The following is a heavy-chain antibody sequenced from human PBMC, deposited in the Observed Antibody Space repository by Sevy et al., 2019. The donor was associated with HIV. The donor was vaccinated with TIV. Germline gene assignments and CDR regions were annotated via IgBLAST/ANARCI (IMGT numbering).Heavy chain of an antibody. CDR1: GGSISSYN. J-gene: IGHJ4*02. D-gene: IGHD2-8*02. CDR3: ARSSGGYQHFDY. V-gene: IGHV4-4*07. CDR2: IYTSGYT. Sequence: SETLSLTCTVSGGSISSYNWNWIRQPAGKGLEWIGRIYTSGYTNYNPSLKSRVTMSVDTSKNQFSLNLSSVTAADTAVFYCARSSGGYQHFDYWGQGTLVTVSS.